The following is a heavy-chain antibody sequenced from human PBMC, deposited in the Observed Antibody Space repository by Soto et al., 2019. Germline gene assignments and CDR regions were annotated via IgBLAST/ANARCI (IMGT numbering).Heavy chain of an antibody. J-gene: IGHJ6*02. CDR2: INHSGST. CDR1: GGSFSGYY. V-gene: IGHV4-34*01. CDR3: ARLNPDGTGD. D-gene: IGHD7-27*01. Sequence: QVQLQQWGAGLLKPSETLSLTCAVYGGSFSGYYWSWIRQPPGKGLEWIGEINHSGSTNYNPSLKSRVTNSVDTPKNQYSLNLSAVTAADKAVYYCARLNPDGTGDWGQGTTVTVSS.